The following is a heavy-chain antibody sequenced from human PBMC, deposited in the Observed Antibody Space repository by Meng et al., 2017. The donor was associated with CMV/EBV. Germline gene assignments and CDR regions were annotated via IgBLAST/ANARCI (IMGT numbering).Heavy chain of an antibody. J-gene: IGHJ4*02. Sequence: QVRRQESGPGLVKPSETLSLTCTVSGGSISSYYWSWIRQPAGKGLEWIGRIYTSGSTNYNPSLKSRVTMSVDTSKNQFSLKLSSVTAADTAVYYCAREMPIAAAGCFDYWGQGTLVTVSS. D-gene: IGHD6-13*01. V-gene: IGHV4-4*07. CDR3: AREMPIAAAGCFDY. CDR1: GGSISSYY. CDR2: IYTSGST.